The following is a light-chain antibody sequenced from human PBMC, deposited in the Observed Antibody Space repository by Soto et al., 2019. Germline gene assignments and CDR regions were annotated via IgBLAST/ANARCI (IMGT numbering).Light chain of an antibody. J-gene: IGKJ1*01. CDR1: QAVSTW. Sequence: DLQMSQSPSSVSASVGDRVTITCRASQAVSTWLAWYQQKPGKAPKLLISTISTLQSGVPSRFRGGGSGTDFTLTISSLQPEDFATYYCQQANSFPWTFGQGTKVEIK. V-gene: IGKV1-12*01. CDR3: QQANSFPWT. CDR2: TIS.